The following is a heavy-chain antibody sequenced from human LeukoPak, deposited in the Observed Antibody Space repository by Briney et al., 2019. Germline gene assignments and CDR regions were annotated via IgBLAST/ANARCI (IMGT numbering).Heavy chain of an antibody. J-gene: IGHJ5*02. CDR1: GGSFSGYY. Sequence: SETLSLTCAVYGGSFSGYYWSWIRQPPGKGLEWIGEINHSGSTNYNPSLKSRVTISVDTSKNQFSLKLSSVTAADTAVHYCARGRTRPGVVVVAATPGVRAFRFDPWGQGTLVTVSS. CDR3: ARGRTRPGVVVVAATPGVRAFRFDP. CDR2: INHSGST. V-gene: IGHV4-34*01. D-gene: IGHD2-15*01.